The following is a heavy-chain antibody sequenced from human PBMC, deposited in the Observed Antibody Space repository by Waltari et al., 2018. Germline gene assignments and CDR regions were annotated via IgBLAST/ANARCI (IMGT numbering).Heavy chain of an antibody. J-gene: IGHJ4*02. CDR3: ARDGAHCSGGSCYSGFDY. V-gene: IGHV3-33*01. Sequence: FTFSSYGMHWVRQAPGKGLEWVEVKWYDGSNKYDADSVKGRFTISRDNSKNTLYLQMNSLRAEDTAVYYWARDGAHCSGGSCYSGFDYWGQGTLVTVSS. CDR1: FTFSSYG. CDR2: KWYDGSNK. D-gene: IGHD2-15*01.